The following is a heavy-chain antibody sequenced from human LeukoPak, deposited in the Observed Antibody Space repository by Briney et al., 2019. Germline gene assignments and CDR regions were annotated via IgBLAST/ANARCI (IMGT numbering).Heavy chain of an antibody. J-gene: IGHJ4*02. CDR1: GFTFSSYA. CDR2: ISGSGGST. Sequence: GGSLRLSCAASGFTFSSYAMSWVRQAPGKGLEWVSAISGSGGSTYYADSVKGRFTISRDNSKNTLYLQMNSLRAEDTAVYYCAKLGGRYCSSTSCYPFDYWGQGTLVTVSS. V-gene: IGHV3-23*01. CDR3: AKLGGRYCSSTSCYPFDY. D-gene: IGHD2-2*01.